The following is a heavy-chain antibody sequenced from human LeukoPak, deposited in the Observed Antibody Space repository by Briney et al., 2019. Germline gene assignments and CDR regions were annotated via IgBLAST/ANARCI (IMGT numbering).Heavy chain of an antibody. CDR3: ARAYSYGDFDY. Sequence: GGSLRLSCAASGFTFSSYTMSWVRQAPGKGLEWVSVIYSGGTTKYADSVKGRFTISRDTSKNTLSLQMNSLRAEDTAVYYCARAYSYGDFDYWGQGTLVTVSS. CDR2: IYSGGTT. CDR1: GFTFSSYT. V-gene: IGHV3-53*01. J-gene: IGHJ4*02. D-gene: IGHD5-18*01.